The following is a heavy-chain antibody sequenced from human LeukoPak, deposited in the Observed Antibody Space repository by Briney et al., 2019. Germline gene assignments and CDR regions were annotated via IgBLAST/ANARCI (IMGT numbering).Heavy chain of an antibody. V-gene: IGHV4-59*01. CDR3: ARDRKAGVFDY. J-gene: IGHJ4*02. Sequence: SETLSLTCTVSGGSISSYYWSWIRQPPGKGLEWIGYIYYSGSTNYNPSLKSRVTISVDTSKNQFSLKLSSVTAADTAVYYCARDRKAGVFDYWGQGTLVTASS. CDR1: GGSISSYY. CDR2: IYYSGST. D-gene: IGHD3-3*01.